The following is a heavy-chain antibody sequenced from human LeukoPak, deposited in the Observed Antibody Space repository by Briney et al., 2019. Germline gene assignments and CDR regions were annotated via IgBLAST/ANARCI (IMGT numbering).Heavy chain of an antibody. CDR3: NTVYYYGSGSYSGY. D-gene: IGHD3-10*01. CDR1: GFTFYNAW. CDR2: IKSKIDGGTA. J-gene: IGHJ4*02. V-gene: IGHV3-15*01. Sequence: PGGSLRLSCAASGFTFYNAWMSWVRQAPGKGLEWVGRIKSKIDGGTADYAAPVKGRFTMSRDDSKNMLYLQMNSLKTEDTAVYYCNTVYYYGSGSYSGYWGQGTLVTVPS.